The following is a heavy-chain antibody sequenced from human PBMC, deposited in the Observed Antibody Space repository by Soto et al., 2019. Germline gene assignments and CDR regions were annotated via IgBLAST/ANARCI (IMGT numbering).Heavy chain of an antibody. CDR3: AREDIVVVVAATGPHDAFDI. D-gene: IGHD2-15*01. CDR1: GYTFTSYG. J-gene: IGHJ3*02. CDR2: ISAYNGNT. V-gene: IGHV1-18*01. Sequence: GASVKVSCKASGYTFTSYGISWVRQAPGQGLEWMGWISAYNGNTNYAQKLQGRVTMTTDTSTSTAYMELRSLRSDDTAVYYCAREDIVVVVAATGPHDAFDIWGQGTMVT.